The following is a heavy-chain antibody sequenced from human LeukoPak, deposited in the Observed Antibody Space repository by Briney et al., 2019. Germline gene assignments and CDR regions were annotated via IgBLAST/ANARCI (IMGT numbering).Heavy chain of an antibody. CDR1: GFTLDEYA. Sequence: GRSLRLSCAASGFTLDEYAMHWVRHAPGKGLEWVSGISCNSGSIAYAGSVKGRFTISRDNAKNSLYLQMNSLRAEDMALYYCAKDMSRGGFDYWGQGTLVTVSS. J-gene: IGHJ4*02. D-gene: IGHD3-16*01. CDR3: AKDMSRGGFDY. V-gene: IGHV3-9*03. CDR2: ISCNSGSI.